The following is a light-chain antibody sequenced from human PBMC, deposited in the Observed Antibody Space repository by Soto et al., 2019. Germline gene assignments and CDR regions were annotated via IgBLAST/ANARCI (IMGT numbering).Light chain of an antibody. V-gene: IGLV2-14*01. J-gene: IGLJ1*01. CDR3: SSYTSSSTSV. CDR2: EVS. CDR1: SSDVGGYNY. Sequence: QSALTQPASVSASPGQSITIPRTATSSDVGGYNYVSWYQQHPVKAPKLMIYEVSNRPSGVSNRFSGSKSGNTASLTISGLQGEDEADYYCSSYTSSSTSVFGTGTKGTVL.